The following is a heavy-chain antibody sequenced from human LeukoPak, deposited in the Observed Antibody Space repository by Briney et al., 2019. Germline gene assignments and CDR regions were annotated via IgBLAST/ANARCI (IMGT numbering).Heavy chain of an antibody. Sequence: PGGSLRLSCAASGFTFSNYWMSWVRQAPGKGLEWVANIKQDGSDKYYVDSVKGRFTISRDNAKNSLYLQMNSLRAEDTAVYYCARDLSPDCSGGACYDAFDIWGQGTVVTVSS. CDR3: ARDLSPDCSGGACYDAFDI. CDR1: GFTFSNYW. D-gene: IGHD2-15*01. J-gene: IGHJ3*02. CDR2: IKQDGSDK. V-gene: IGHV3-7*03.